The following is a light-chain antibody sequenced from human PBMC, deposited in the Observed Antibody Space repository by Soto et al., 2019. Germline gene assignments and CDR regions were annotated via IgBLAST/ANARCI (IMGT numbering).Light chain of an antibody. CDR3: QQYAYWPET. V-gene: IGKV3D-15*01. Sequence: EVMMTQFPDTVSVTPGETVTLSCVASQSVRTNLAWYQQRPGQAPRLLIHYSSTRATDVPARFSGSGSGTNCTLAISSLQSEDFAVYFCQQYAYWPETFGQGTKVDIK. CDR1: QSVRTN. J-gene: IGKJ1*01. CDR2: YSS.